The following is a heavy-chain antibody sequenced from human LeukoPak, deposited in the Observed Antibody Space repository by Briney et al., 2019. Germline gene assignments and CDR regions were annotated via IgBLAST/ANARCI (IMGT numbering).Heavy chain of an antibody. Sequence: SQTLSLTCTVSGGSISRGSYYWSWIRQPAGKGLEWIGRIYTSGSTNYNPSLKSRVTISVDTSKNQFSLKLSSVTAADTAVYYCARDVSSWAYYYYGMDVWGQGTTVTVSS. D-gene: IGHD6-13*01. CDR1: GGSISRGSYY. CDR3: ARDVSSWAYYYYGMDV. CDR2: IYTSGST. V-gene: IGHV4-61*02. J-gene: IGHJ6*02.